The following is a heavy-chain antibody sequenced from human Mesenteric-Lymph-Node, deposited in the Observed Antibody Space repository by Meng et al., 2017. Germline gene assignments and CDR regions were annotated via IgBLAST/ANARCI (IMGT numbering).Heavy chain of an antibody. CDR1: GYTFTGYY. CDR2: MNPNSGNT. Sequence: ASVKVSCKASGYTFTGYYMHWVRQAPGQGLEWMGWMNPNSGNTGYAQKFQGRVTMTRNTSISTAYMELSSLRSEDTAVYYCARGYPYSGSYPYWFDPWGHGARVTVSS. J-gene: IGHJ5*02. CDR3: ARGYPYSGSYPYWFDP. V-gene: IGHV1-8*02. D-gene: IGHD1-26*01.